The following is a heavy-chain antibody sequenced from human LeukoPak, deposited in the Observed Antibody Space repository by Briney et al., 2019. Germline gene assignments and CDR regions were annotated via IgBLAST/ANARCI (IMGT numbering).Heavy chain of an antibody. CDR1: GYTFTGYY. D-gene: IGHD3-3*01. V-gene: IGHV1-2*02. J-gene: IGHJ4*02. Sequence: ASVKVSCKASGYTFTGYYMHWVRQAPGQGLEWMGWINPNSGGTNYAQKFQGRVTMTRDTSISIAYMELSRLRSDDTAVYYCARASVPIFGVSWGYWGQGTLVTVSS. CDR2: INPNSGGT. CDR3: ARASVPIFGVSWGY.